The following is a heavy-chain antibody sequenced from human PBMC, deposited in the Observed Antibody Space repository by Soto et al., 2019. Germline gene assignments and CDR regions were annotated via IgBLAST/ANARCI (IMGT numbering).Heavy chain of an antibody. Sequence: EVQLVESGGGVILPGGSLRLSCAASGFTFNTYWMHWVRQAPGKGLVWVSRMNSDGSITDYADSVKGRFSISRDNPRNTLYLQMNSLSPEDTAVYYCARAMTSVGAAAKGDSWGQGTLVTVSS. CDR3: ARAMTSVGAAAKGDS. V-gene: IGHV3-74*01. J-gene: IGHJ4*02. CDR1: GFTFNTYW. D-gene: IGHD1-26*01. CDR2: MNSDGSIT.